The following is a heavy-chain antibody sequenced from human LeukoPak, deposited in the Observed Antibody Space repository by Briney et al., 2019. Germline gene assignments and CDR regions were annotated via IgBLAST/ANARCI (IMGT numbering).Heavy chain of an antibody. CDR1: GFTVSSNY. V-gene: IGHV3-53*01. J-gene: IGHJ6*02. CDR2: IYSGGST. Sequence: QPGGSLRLSCAASGFTVSSNYMSWVRQAPGKGLEWVSVIYSGGSTYYADSVKGRFTISRDNSKNTLYLQMNSLRAEDTVVYYCAKEPGIAAAGWSGYYYYGMDVWGQGTTVTVSS. D-gene: IGHD6-13*01. CDR3: AKEPGIAAAGWSGYYYYGMDV.